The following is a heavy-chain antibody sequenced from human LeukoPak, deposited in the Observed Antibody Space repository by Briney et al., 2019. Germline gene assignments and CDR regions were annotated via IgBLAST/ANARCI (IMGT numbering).Heavy chain of an antibody. J-gene: IGHJ3*02. V-gene: IGHV1-18*01. CDR3: ARHQRREVIPYGDAFDI. Sequence: GASVTVSCKASGYTFRDYGISWVRQAPGQGLEWMGWISPYNGNTNYAQRLQGRVTMTTDTPTSTAYMELRSLRSEDTAVYYCARHQRREVIPYGDAFDIWGQGTMVTVSS. CDR2: ISPYNGNT. CDR1: GYTFRDYG. D-gene: IGHD3-22*01.